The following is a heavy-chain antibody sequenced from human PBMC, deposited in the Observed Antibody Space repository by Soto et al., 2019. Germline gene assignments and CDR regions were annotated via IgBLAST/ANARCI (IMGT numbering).Heavy chain of an antibody. CDR3: ARDWRCVESDSCYSWFDP. CDR2: VKPDGSDK. J-gene: IGHJ5*02. Sequence: EVQLVESGGDLVQPGGSLRLSCAASGFTFSTYWMSWVRQAPGTGLEWVANVKPDGSDKYYANSVKGRFTISRDNARNSLYLQMNSLRAEDTAVYYCARDWRCVESDSCYSWFDPWGQGTLVTVSS. D-gene: IGHD2-8*02. CDR1: GFTFSTYW. V-gene: IGHV3-7*03.